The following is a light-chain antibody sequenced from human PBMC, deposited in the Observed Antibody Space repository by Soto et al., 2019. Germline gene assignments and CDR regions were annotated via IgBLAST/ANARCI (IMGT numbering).Light chain of an antibody. CDR2: AAS. Sequence: DIQMTQSPSSLSASVGDRVTITCRASESISRHLNWYQQKPGNAPKLLIYAASSLQNGVPSRFIGSGSGTDFTLTISNLQPGDFAPYYCHESYSTLSITFGQGTRLETK. J-gene: IGKJ5*01. CDR1: ESISRH. V-gene: IGKV1-39*01. CDR3: HESYSTLSIT.